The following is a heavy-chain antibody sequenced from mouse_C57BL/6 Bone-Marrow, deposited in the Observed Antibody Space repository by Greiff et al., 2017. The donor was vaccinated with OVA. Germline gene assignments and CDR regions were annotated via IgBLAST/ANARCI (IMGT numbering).Heavy chain of an antibody. CDR1: GYTFTSYW. CDR3: AKWGFYGNYWYFDV. CDR2: IDPSDSEN. V-gene: IGHV1-52*01. D-gene: IGHD2-1*01. Sequence: QVQLQQPGAELVRPGSSVKLSCKASGYTFTSYWMHWVKQRPIQGLEWIGNIDPSDSENHYNQKFKDKATLTVDKSSSTAYMQLSSLTSEDSAVYYCAKWGFYGNYWYFDVWGTGTTVTVSS. J-gene: IGHJ1*03.